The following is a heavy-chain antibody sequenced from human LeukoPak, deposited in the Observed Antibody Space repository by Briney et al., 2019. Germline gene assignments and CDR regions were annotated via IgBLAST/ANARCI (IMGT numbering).Heavy chain of an antibody. Sequence: GGSLRLSCAASGFTVSSNYMSWVRQAPGKGLEWVSVIYSGGSTYYADSVKGRFTISRDNSKNTLYLQMNSLRSEDTAVYYCALPQLPDYYFDYWGQGTLVTVSS. CDR3: ALPQLPDYYFDY. V-gene: IGHV3-53*05. CDR1: GFTVSSNY. J-gene: IGHJ4*02. D-gene: IGHD2-2*01. CDR2: IYSGGST.